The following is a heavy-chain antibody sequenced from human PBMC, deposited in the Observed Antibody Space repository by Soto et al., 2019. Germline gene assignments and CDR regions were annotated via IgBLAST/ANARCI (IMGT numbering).Heavy chain of an antibody. CDR1: GYTFTSYG. CDR2: INAYNGNT. Sequence: QVQLVQSGAEVKKPGASVKVSCKASGYTFTSYGITWVRQAPGQGLEWMGWINAYNGNTNYAQKPQGRVTMTTDTSASTAYRELRGLSSDDTAVYYCARVLPPFDPWGQGTRVTVSS. CDR3: ARVLPPFDP. V-gene: IGHV1-18*01. J-gene: IGHJ5*02.